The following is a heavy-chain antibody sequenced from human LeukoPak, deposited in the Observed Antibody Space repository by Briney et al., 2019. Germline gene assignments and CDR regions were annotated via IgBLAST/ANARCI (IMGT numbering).Heavy chain of an antibody. D-gene: IGHD2-21*02. CDR1: GGSISSSSYY. J-gene: IGHJ5*02. Sequence: SETLSLTCTVSGGSISSSSYYWGWIRQPPGKGLEWIGRIYYSGSTYYNPSLKSRVTISVDASKNKFSLKLSSMTAADTGVYYCARDAAFSDASPKWFDPWGQGTLVTVSS. CDR3: ARDAAFSDASPKWFDP. CDR2: IYYSGST. V-gene: IGHV4-39*07.